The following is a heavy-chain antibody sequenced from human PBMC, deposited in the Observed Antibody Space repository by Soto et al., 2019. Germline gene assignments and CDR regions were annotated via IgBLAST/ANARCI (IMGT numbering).Heavy chain of an antibody. CDR1: GYTFTSYG. J-gene: IGHJ6*02. Sequence: ASVRVSCKXSGYTFTSYGISWVRRAPGQGLEWMGWISAYNGNTNYAQKLQGRVTMTTDTSTSTAYMELRSLRSDDTAVYYCAREVSWNSDYYGMDVWGQGTTVTVSS. D-gene: IGHD1-7*01. CDR3: AREVSWNSDYYGMDV. CDR2: ISAYNGNT. V-gene: IGHV1-18*01.